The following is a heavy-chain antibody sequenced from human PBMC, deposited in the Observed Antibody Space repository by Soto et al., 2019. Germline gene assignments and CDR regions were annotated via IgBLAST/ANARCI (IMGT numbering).Heavy chain of an antibody. CDR2: IWYDGSNK. D-gene: IGHD6-13*01. J-gene: IGHJ6*02. CDR3: ASQQLVRFGMDV. V-gene: IGHV3-33*01. Sequence: QVQLVESGGGVVQPGRSLRLSCAASGFTFSSYGTHWVRQAPGKGLEWVAVIWYDGSNKYYADSVKGRFTISRDNSKNTLYLQMNSLRAEDTAVYYCASQQLVRFGMDVWGQGTTVTVSS. CDR1: GFTFSSYG.